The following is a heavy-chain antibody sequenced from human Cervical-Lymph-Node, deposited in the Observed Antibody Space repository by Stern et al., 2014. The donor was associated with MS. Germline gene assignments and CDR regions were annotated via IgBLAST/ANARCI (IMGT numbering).Heavy chain of an antibody. CDR2: IIPVLGTP. V-gene: IGHV1-69*01. Sequence: QVQLVQSWAEVQKPGSSVRVSCKASGDTYNTDAVHWVRQAPGQWLEWMGGIIPVLGTPVYAQRIKGRVSIAADESAATNYIELSSLTSDDTAVYYCARGASSAAWYKHGVDVWGQGTTVTVSS. CDR3: ARGASSAAWYKHGVDV. CDR1: GDTYNTDA. J-gene: IGHJ6*02. D-gene: IGHD1-14*01.